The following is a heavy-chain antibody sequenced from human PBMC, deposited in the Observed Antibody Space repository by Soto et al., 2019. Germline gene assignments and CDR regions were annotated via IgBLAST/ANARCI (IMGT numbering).Heavy chain of an antibody. CDR1: GFTFDDYG. D-gene: IGHD6-19*01. Sequence: PGGSLRLSCAASGFTFDDYGMSWVRQAPGKGLEWVSGINWNGGSTGYADSVKGRFTISRDNSKNTLYLQMNSLRAEDTAVYYCARDPTSPIAVAGLDHYFDYWGQGTLVTVSS. CDR2: INWNGGST. CDR3: ARDPTSPIAVAGLDHYFDY. J-gene: IGHJ4*02. V-gene: IGHV3-20*04.